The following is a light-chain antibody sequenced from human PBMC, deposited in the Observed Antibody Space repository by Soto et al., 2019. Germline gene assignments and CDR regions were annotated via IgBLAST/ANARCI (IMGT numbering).Light chain of an antibody. CDR2: SAS. J-gene: IGKJ1*01. Sequence: EIVMTQSPATLSVSPGETATLSCRASQSVGSDLAWYQQKPGQSPRLLIYSASTRATGIPARFCGSGFGTEFSLIISSLQSEDFALYLCLRYDNWPPTFGQGTRVEIK. V-gene: IGKV3-15*01. CDR1: QSVGSD. CDR3: LRYDNWPPT.